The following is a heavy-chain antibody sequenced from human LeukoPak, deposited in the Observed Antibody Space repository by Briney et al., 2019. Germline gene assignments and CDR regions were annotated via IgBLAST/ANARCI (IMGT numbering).Heavy chain of an antibody. J-gene: IGHJ4*02. CDR1: GFTFSSYS. D-gene: IGHD3-22*01. Sequence: TGGSLRLSCAASGFTFSSYSMNWVRQAPGKGLEWVSYISSSSSTIYYADSVKGRFTISRDNAKNSLYLQMNSLRAEDTAVYYCARAHGYYYDSSGYQPLGYWGQGTLVTVSS. V-gene: IGHV3-48*04. CDR3: ARAHGYYYDSSGYQPLGY. CDR2: ISSSSSTI.